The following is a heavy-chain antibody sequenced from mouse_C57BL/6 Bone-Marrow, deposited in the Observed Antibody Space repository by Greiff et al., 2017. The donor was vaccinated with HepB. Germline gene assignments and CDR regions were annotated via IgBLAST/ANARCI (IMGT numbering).Heavy chain of an antibody. CDR2: IWSGGST. CDR3: ARTSYYDYGAWFAY. D-gene: IGHD2-4*01. Sequence: QVQLQQSGPGLVQPSQSLSITCTVSGFSLTSYGVHWVRQSPGKGLEWLGVIWSGGSTDYNAAFISRMSISKDNSKSQVFFKMNSLQADDTAIYYCARTSYYDYGAWFAYWGQGTLVTVSA. CDR1: GFSLTSYG. V-gene: IGHV2-2*01. J-gene: IGHJ3*01.